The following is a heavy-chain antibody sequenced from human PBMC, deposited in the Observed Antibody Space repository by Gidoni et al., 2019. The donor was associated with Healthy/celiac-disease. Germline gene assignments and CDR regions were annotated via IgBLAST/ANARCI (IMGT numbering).Heavy chain of an antibody. Sequence: EVQLVESGGGLVKPGGSLRLSCAASGFTFSSYSMNWVRQAPGKGLGWVSSISSSSSYIYYADSVKGRFTISRDNAKNSLYLQMNSLRAEDTAVYYCARDGYGDSLYRYYYYYGMDVWGQGTTVTVSS. D-gene: IGHD4-17*01. CDR1: GFTFSSYS. V-gene: IGHV3-21*06. J-gene: IGHJ6*02. CDR2: ISSSSSYI. CDR3: ARDGYGDSLYRYYYYYGMDV.